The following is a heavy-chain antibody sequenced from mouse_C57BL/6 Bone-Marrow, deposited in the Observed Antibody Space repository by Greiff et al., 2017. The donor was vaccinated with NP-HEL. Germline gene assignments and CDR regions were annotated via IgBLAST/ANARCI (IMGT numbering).Heavy chain of an antibody. D-gene: IGHD2-2*01. CDR2: IYPGDGDT. Sequence: VKLMESGPELVKPGASVKISCKASGYAFSSSWMNWVKQRPGKGLEWIGRIYPGDGDTNYNGKFKGKATLTADKSSSTAYMQLSSLTSEDSAVYFCAREGLRRGWFAYWGQGTLVTVSA. V-gene: IGHV1-82*01. J-gene: IGHJ3*01. CDR1: GYAFSSSW. CDR3: AREGLRRGWFAY.